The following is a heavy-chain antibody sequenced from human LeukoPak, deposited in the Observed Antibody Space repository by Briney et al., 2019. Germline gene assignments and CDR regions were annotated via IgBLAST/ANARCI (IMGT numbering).Heavy chain of an antibody. CDR1: GFTFSSYW. CDR2: MNEDGSEK. CDR3: ARTGNSGSGS. V-gene: IGHV3-7*05. J-gene: IGHJ4*02. D-gene: IGHD3-10*01. Sequence: GGSLRLSCAASGFTFSSYWMSWVRQAPGKGLEWAANMNEDGSEKYYVDSVKGRFTISRDNAKNSLYLQMNSLRAEDTALYYCARTGNSGSGSWGQGTLVTVSS.